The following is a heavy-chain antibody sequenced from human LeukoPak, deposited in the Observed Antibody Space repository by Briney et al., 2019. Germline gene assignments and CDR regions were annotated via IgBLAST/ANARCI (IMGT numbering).Heavy chain of an antibody. Sequence: GGSLRLSCAASGFTFSSYAMHWVRQAPGKGLEWVAVISYDGSNKYYADSVKGRFTISRDNAKNSLYLQMNSLRAEDTAVYYCARDLHSSSWYSDYWGQGTLVTVSS. J-gene: IGHJ4*02. CDR1: GFTFSSYA. V-gene: IGHV3-30-3*01. CDR2: ISYDGSNK. CDR3: ARDLHSSSWYSDY. D-gene: IGHD6-13*01.